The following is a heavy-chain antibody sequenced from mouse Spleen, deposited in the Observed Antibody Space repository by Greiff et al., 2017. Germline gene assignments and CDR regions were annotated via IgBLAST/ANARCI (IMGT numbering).Heavy chain of an antibody. CDR1: GFNIKDDY. J-gene: IGHJ2*01. CDR2: IDPENGDT. D-gene: IGHD1-1*01. Sequence: VQLQQSGAELVRPGASVKLSCTASGFNIKDDYMHWVKQRPEQGLEWIGWIDPENGDTEYASKFQGKATITADTSSNTAYLQLSSLTSEDTAVYYCTTPSTVVATYYFDYWGQGTTLTVSS. CDR3: TTPSTVVATYYFDY. V-gene: IGHV14-4*01.